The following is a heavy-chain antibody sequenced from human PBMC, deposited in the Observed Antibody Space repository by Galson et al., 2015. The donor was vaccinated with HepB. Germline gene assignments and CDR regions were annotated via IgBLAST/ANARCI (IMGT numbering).Heavy chain of an antibody. Sequence: SVKVSCKASGYTFTPYYIHWVRQAPGQGLEWMGFINPSGGSTSYAQRFQGRVTMTRDTSTSTVYVELGSLRSEDTAVYYCARNVDSGLDYWGQGTLVTVSS. CDR3: ARNVDSGLDY. J-gene: IGHJ4*02. D-gene: IGHD1-26*01. CDR1: GYTFTPYY. V-gene: IGHV1-46*01. CDR2: INPSGGST.